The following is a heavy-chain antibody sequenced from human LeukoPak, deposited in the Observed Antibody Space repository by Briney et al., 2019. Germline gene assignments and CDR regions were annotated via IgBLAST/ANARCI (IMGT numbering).Heavy chain of an antibody. CDR3: AKSSSRYYYFDY. D-gene: IGHD6-13*01. CDR1: GFTFSSYA. J-gene: IGHJ4*02. V-gene: IGHV3-23*01. CDR2: ISGSGGST. Sequence: PGGSLRLSCAASGFTFSSYAMSWDRQAPGKGLEWVSAISGSGGSTYYADSVKGRFTISRDNSKNTLYLQMNSLRAEDTAVYYCAKSSSRYYYFDYWGQGTLVTVSS.